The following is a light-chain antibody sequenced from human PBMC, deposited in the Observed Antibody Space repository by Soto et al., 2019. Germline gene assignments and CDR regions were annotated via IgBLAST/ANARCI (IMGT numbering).Light chain of an antibody. CDR1: SSDVGGSDY. V-gene: IGLV2-14*01. J-gene: IGLJ2*01. Sequence: QSALTQPASVSGSPGQSITISCTGTSSDVGGSDYVSWYQQEPGKAPKLIIFGVTNRPSGVSNRLSGSKSGNTASLTISGLQAEDEADYYCSSSTTSITSHVTFGGGTKVTVL. CDR2: GVT. CDR3: SSSTTSITSHVT.